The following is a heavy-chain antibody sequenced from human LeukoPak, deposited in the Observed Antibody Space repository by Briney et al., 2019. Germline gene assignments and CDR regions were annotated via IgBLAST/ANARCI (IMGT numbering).Heavy chain of an antibody. V-gene: IGHV1-2*02. Sequence: ASVKVSCKASGYTFTGYYMHWVRQAPGQGLEWMGWVNPNSGGTNYAQKFQGRVTMTRDTSITTAYMEMSRLRSDDTALYYCARSPHILTGENFDYWGQGTLVTVSS. CDR3: ARSPHILTGENFDY. CDR1: GYTFTGYY. CDR2: VNPNSGGT. J-gene: IGHJ4*02. D-gene: IGHD3-9*01.